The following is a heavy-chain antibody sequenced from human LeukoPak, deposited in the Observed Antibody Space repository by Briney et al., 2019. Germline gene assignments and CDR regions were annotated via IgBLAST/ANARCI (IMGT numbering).Heavy chain of an antibody. Sequence: PSGTLSLTCAVSGASISSSNWWSWVRQPPGKGLEWIGEIFHSGSTNYNPSLKSRVTISVDKSKNQFSLKLSSVTAADTAVYYCARDNPFKYDYVNWGQGTLVTVSS. D-gene: IGHD3-16*01. CDR2: IFHSGST. CDR3: ARDNPFKYDYVN. CDR1: GASISSSNW. J-gene: IGHJ4*02. V-gene: IGHV4-4*02.